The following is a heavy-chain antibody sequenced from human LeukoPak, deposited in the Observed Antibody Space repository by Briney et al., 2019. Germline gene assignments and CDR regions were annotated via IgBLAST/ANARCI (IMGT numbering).Heavy chain of an antibody. CDR3: AIVDGYKFYYYYGMDV. Sequence: GASVKVSCKVSGYTLTELSMHWVRQAPGKGLEWMGGFDPEDGETIYAQKFRGRVTMTEDTSTDTAYMELSSLRSEDTAVYYCAIVDGYKFYYYYGMDVWGQGTTVTVSS. V-gene: IGHV1-24*01. CDR2: FDPEDGET. J-gene: IGHJ6*02. CDR1: GYTLTELS. D-gene: IGHD5-24*01.